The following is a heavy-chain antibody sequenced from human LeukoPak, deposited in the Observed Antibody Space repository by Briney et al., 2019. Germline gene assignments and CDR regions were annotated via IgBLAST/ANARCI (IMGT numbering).Heavy chain of an antibody. CDR3: ARVYCSSTSCYRRGYYYYMDV. CDR2: ISSRSSNI. CDR1: GFTLSSYS. J-gene: IGHJ6*03. V-gene: IGHV3-21*01. Sequence: GGSLRLSCAASGFTLSSYSMNWVRQAPGKGLEWVSSISSRSSNIYYADSVKGRFTISRDDAKNSLYLQMNSLRAEDTAVYYCARVYCSSTSCYRRGYYYYMDVWGKGTTVTVSS. D-gene: IGHD2-2*01.